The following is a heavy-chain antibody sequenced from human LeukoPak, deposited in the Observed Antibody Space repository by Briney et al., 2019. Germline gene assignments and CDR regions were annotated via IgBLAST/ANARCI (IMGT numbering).Heavy chain of an antibody. CDR2: INPSGGST. CDR1: GGTFSSYA. D-gene: IGHD3-10*01. CDR3: ARVGSLWSHYFDY. Sequence: ASVKVSCKASGGTFSSYAIRWVRQAPGQGLEWMGIINPSGGSTCYGQKIEGRVTMTRDTSTSTVYMELSSLRSEDTAVYYCARVGSLWSHYFDYWGQGTLVTVSS. J-gene: IGHJ4*02. V-gene: IGHV1-46*01.